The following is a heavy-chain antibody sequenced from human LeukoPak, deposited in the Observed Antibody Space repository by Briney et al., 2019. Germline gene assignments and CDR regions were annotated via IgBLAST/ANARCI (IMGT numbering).Heavy chain of an antibody. CDR3: ARKYSSGWYFDY. CDR1: GITFDDYG. J-gene: IGHJ4*02. Sequence: GGPLRLSCAASGITFDDYGMSWVRQAPGKGLEWVSGINWNGGSTGYADSVKGRFTISRDNAKNSLYLQMNSLRAEDTALYYCARKYSSGWYFDYWGQGTLVTVSS. D-gene: IGHD6-19*01. V-gene: IGHV3-20*04. CDR2: INWNGGST.